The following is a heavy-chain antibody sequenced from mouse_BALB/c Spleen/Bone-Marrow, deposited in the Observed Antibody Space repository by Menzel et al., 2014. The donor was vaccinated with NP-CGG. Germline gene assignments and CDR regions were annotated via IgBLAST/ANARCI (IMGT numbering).Heavy chain of an antibody. CDR3: ARPVYRYDPPAY. V-gene: IGHV4-1*02. CDR2: INPDSSTL. Sequence: EVMLVESGGGLVQPGGSLKLSCAASGFDFSRYWMSWVRQAPGKRLEWIGEINPDSSTLNYTPSLKDKFIISRDNAKNTLYLQMNKVRSEDTALYYGARPVYRYDPPAYWGQGTTLTVSS. J-gene: IGHJ2*01. CDR1: GFDFSRYW. D-gene: IGHD2-14*01.